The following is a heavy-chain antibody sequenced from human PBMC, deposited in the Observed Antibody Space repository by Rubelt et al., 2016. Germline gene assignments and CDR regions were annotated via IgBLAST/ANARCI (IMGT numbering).Heavy chain of an antibody. J-gene: IGHJ3*02. Sequence: QVTLRESGPALVKPTQTLTLTCTFSGFSLSTSGMCVSWIRQPPGKALEWLALIDWDDDKYYSTSLKTRLTISKDTSKNQVVLTMTNMDPVDTATYYCATTTNYYGSGSYYNPCRVWAFDIWGQGTMVTVSS. CDR2: IDWDDDK. D-gene: IGHD3-10*01. CDR1: GFSLSTSGMC. CDR3: ATTTNYYGSGSYYNPCRVWAFDI. V-gene: IGHV2-70*01.